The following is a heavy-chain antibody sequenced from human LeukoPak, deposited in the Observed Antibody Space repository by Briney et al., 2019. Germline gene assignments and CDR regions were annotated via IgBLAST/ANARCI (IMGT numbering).Heavy chain of an antibody. CDR1: GYTFTGYY. Sequence: ASVKVSCKASGYTFTGYYMHWVRQAPGQGLKWMGWINPNSGGTNYAQKFQGWVTMTRDTSISTAYMELSRLRSDDTAVYYCARSQYCSSTSCYAEGSDYWGQGTLVTVSS. CDR2: INPNSGGT. J-gene: IGHJ4*02. D-gene: IGHD2-2*01. CDR3: ARSQYCSSTSCYAEGSDY. V-gene: IGHV1-2*04.